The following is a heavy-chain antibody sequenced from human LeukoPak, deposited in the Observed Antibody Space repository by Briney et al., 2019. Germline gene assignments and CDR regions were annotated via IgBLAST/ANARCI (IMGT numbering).Heavy chain of an antibody. Sequence: SETLSLTCTVSGGSIHSYWSLIRQPAGKGLEWIGRISGSGTITYNPALQSRLTISIDTSKNQFSLKLMSVTAADTAVYYCARDSGTTGEVKFDPWGQGTLVTVSS. CDR1: GGSIHSY. V-gene: IGHV4-4*07. D-gene: IGHD3-10*01. J-gene: IGHJ5*02. CDR3: ARDSGTTGEVKFDP. CDR2: ISGSGTI.